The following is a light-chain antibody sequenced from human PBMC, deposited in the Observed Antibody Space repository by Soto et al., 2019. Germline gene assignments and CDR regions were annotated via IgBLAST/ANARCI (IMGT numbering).Light chain of an antibody. CDR1: QYVSGSY. CDR2: GAS. V-gene: IGKV3-20*01. J-gene: IGKJ4*01. Sequence: VLTQSPGTLSLSPGERATLFCRASQYVSGSYLAWYQQKPGQAPRLLIYGASTRATGIPDRFSGGGSETDFTLTISRLEPEDFAVYYCQQYGSSPLTFGGGTKVDI. CDR3: QQYGSSPLT.